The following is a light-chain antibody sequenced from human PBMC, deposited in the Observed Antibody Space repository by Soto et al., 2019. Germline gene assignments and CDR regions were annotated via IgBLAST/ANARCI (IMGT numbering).Light chain of an antibody. V-gene: IGKV1-39*01. CDR1: QSITRY. CDR2: VAS. Sequence: IQMTQSPSSLSASVLCIFTITLRASQSITRYLNWYQQKPGKAPNLLINVASTLPSGVPSRFSASGSGTEFTLTISSLQPEDFATYYCQQSYNTPITFGQGTRLEIK. CDR3: QQSYNTPIT. J-gene: IGKJ5*01.